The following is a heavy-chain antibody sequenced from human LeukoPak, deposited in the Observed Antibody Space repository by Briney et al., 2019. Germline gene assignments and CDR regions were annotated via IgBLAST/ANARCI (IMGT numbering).Heavy chain of an antibody. CDR1: GYTFPSYF. V-gene: IGHV1-46*01. Sequence: ASVEVSCKASGYTFPSYFMHWARQAPGQGLEWMGIINPTGGSTTYAQKFQGRVTMTRDTSTGTVYMELSSLRSDDTAVYYCARTAARRFDYWGQGTLVTVSS. D-gene: IGHD6-6*01. J-gene: IGHJ4*02. CDR2: INPTGGST. CDR3: ARTAARRFDY.